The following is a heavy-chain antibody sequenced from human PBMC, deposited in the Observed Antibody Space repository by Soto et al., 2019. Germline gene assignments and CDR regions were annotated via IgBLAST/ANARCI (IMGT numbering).Heavy chain of an antibody. CDR1: GFSLTTSAVG. D-gene: IGHD6-19*01. V-gene: IGHV2-5*02. CDR2: IYWDDNE. Sequence: QITLKESGPTLVKPTQTLTLTCTFSGFSLTTSAVGVGWIRQPPGKALEWLAFIYWDDNEHYSPSLESRLTITKDTSKNQVVLTMTNMDPVDTATYYCAHGSGGLFDYWGQGTLVTVSS. CDR3: AHGSGGLFDY. J-gene: IGHJ4*02.